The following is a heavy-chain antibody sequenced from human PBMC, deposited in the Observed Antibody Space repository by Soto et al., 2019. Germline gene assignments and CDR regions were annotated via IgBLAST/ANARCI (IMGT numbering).Heavy chain of an antibody. D-gene: IGHD6-19*01. V-gene: IGHV3-23*01. CDR1: GFTFSNYA. CDR3: AKVSSSGWDFDY. CDR2: ISGDGTAT. J-gene: IGHJ4*02. Sequence: GGSLRLSCVASGFTFSNYAMSWVRQTPGRGLEWVSAISGDGTATYFANFLRGRFIISRDNSRNTLYLQMDTMRGEDTAIYYCAKVSSSGWDFDYWGQG.